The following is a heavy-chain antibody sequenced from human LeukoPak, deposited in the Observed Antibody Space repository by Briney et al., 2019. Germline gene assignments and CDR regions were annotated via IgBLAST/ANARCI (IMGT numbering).Heavy chain of an antibody. CDR1: GGSISSGGYS. CDR2: IYHSGST. Sequence: PSETLSLTCAVSGGSISSGGYSWSWIRQPPGKGLEWIGYIYHSGSTYYNPSLKSRVTISVDRSRNQFSLKLSSVTAADTAVYYCASGSGWVDYWGQGTLVTVSS. V-gene: IGHV4-30-2*01. J-gene: IGHJ4*02. CDR3: ASGSGWVDY. D-gene: IGHD6-19*01.